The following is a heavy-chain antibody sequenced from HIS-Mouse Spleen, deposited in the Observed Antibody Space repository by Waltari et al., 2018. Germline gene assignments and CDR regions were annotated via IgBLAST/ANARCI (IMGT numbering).Heavy chain of an antibody. CDR1: GFTFSSYG. CDR3: AKDKHHAFDY. J-gene: IGHJ4*02. Sequence: QVQLVESGGGVVQPGRSLRLSCAASGFTFSSYGMHWVRQAPGKGLEWVAVISYDGSNKYYADSVKGRFTISRDNSKYTLYLQMNSLRAEDTAVYYCAKDKHHAFDYWGQGTLVTVSS. V-gene: IGHV3-30*18. CDR2: ISYDGSNK.